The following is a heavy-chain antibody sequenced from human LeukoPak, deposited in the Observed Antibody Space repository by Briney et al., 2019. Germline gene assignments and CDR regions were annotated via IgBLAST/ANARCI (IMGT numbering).Heavy chain of an antibody. Sequence: GGSLRLSCAASGFTFSSYAMHWVRQAPGKGLEWVAVISYDGSNKYYADSVKGRFTISRDNSKNTLYLQMNSLRAEDTAVYYCAKETYYGSEDYFDYWGQGTLVTVSS. CDR3: AKETYYGSEDYFDY. CDR1: GFTFSSYA. V-gene: IGHV3-30-3*01. J-gene: IGHJ4*02. CDR2: ISYDGSNK. D-gene: IGHD3-10*01.